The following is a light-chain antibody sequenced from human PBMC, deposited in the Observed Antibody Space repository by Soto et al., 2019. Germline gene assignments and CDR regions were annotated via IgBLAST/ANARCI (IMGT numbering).Light chain of an antibody. CDR1: NSNIGSQY. CDR3: GTWDGSLSVVV. V-gene: IGLV1-51*01. J-gene: IGLJ2*01. CDR2: DND. Sequence: QSVLTQPPSVSAAPGQTGTISCYGSNSNIGSQYVSWFQQLPGTAPKLLIYDNDKRPSGTPDRFSGSKSGTSATLGITGLQTGDEADYYCGTWDGSLSVVVFGGGTKVTVL.